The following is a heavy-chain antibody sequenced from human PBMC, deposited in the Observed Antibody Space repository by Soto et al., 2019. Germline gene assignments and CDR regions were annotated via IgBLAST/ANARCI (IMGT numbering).Heavy chain of an antibody. V-gene: IGHV3-23*01. CDR2: ISGTGRST. CDR3: AKGNTSGWYLFDY. J-gene: IGHJ4*02. Sequence: GGSLRLSCEASGFTFSNCAMSWVRQAPGKGLEWVSGISGTGRSTFYADSVKDRFTISRDNSKNTAYLQMSSLRAEDTAVYFCAKGNTSGWYLFDYWGQGTLVTVSS. CDR1: GFTFSNCA. D-gene: IGHD6-19*01.